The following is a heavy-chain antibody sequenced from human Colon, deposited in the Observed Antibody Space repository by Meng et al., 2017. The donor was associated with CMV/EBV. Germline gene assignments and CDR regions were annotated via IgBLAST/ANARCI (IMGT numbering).Heavy chain of an antibody. Sequence: GSLRLSCTASGFTFGDYAMSWVRQAPGKGLEWVGFIRSKAYGGTTEYAASVKGRFTISRDDSKSIAYLQMNSLKTEDTAVYYCTTSNPLAAADNLYYFDYWGQGTLVTVSS. CDR3: TTSNPLAAADNLYYFDY. CDR1: GFTFGDYA. J-gene: IGHJ4*02. V-gene: IGHV3-49*04. D-gene: IGHD6-13*01. CDR2: IRSKAYGGTT.